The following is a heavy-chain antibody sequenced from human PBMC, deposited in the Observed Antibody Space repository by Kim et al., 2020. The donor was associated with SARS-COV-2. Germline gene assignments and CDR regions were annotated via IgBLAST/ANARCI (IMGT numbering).Heavy chain of an antibody. CDR3: VRSGIAGGFDY. CDR2: EK. Sequence: EKSYVDSVEGRFTILRDDAKNSLYLQMNSLRPEDTASYYWVRSGIAGGFDYWGRGSLVTVSS. J-gene: IGHJ4*02. D-gene: IGHD6-13*01. V-gene: IGHV3-7*04.